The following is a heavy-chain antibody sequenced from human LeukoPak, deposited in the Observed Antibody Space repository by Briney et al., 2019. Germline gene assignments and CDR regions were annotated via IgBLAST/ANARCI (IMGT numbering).Heavy chain of an antibody. J-gene: IGHJ4*02. CDR2: IIPIFGTA. CDR1: GGTFSSYA. D-gene: IGHD3-22*01. Sequence: ASVKVSCKASGGTFSSYANSWVRQAPGQGLEWMGGIIPIFGTANYAQKFQGRVTITADESTSTAYMELSSLRSEDTAVYYCAAGPYYYDSSGYVFDYWGQGTLVTVSS. CDR3: AAGPYYYDSSGYVFDY. V-gene: IGHV1-69*13.